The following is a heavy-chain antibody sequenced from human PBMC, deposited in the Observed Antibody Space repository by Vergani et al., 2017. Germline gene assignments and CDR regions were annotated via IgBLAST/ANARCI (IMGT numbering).Heavy chain of an antibody. V-gene: IGHV3-23*01. CDR1: GFTFSSHA. CDR3: GRGSDNYN. D-gene: IGHD5-24*01. J-gene: IGHJ4*02. CDR2: ITNTGDST. Sequence: EVQLLQSEGAVVQPGGSLRLSCVASGFTFSSHAMSWVRQGPGQGLEWGSSITNTGDSTHYADSVKGRFTISRDNSKNTLYLQMNSLRVDDTAVYYCGRGSDNYNWGQGTLVTVSS.